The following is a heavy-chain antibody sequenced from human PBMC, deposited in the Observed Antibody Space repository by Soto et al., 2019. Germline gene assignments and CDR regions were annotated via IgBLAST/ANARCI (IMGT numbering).Heavy chain of an antibody. CDR2: IKSKTDGGTT. Sequence: EVQLVESGGGLVKPGGSLRLSCAASGFTFSNAWMSWVRQAPGKGLEWVGRIKSKTDGGTTDYAAPVKGRFTISRADSKNTLYLQMNSLKTENTAVYYCTPGVGDIVVVPAAAPLDYWGQGTLVTVSS. J-gene: IGHJ4*02. CDR1: GFTFSNAW. V-gene: IGHV3-15*01. CDR3: TPGVGDIVVVPAAAPLDY. D-gene: IGHD2-2*01.